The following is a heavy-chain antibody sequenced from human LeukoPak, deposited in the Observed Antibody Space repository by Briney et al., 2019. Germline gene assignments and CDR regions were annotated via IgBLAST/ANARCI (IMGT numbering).Heavy chain of an antibody. V-gene: IGHV1-8*01. D-gene: IGHD1-1*01. CDR2: MNPNSGNT. Sequence: ASVKVSCKASGYTFTSYDINWVRQATGQGLEWMGWMNPNSGNTGYAQKFQGRVTMTRNTSINTAYMELSSLRSEDTAVYWARERGGGTTGTMTYDIWGQGTMVTVSS. CDR3: RERGGGTTGTMTYDI. J-gene: IGHJ3*02. CDR1: GYTFTSYD.